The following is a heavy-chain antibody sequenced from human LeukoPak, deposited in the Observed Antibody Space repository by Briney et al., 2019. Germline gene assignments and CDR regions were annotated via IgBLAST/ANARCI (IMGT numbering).Heavy chain of an antibody. V-gene: IGHV1-8*01. CDR3: ARTYRSSWGPFDY. CDR2: MNPNSGNT. CDR1: GYTFTSYD. Sequence: ASVKVSCKASGYTFTSYDINWVRQATGQGLEWMGWMNPNSGNTGYAQKFQGRVTMTRNTSISTAYMELSSLRSEDTAVYYCARTYRSSWGPFDYWGQGALVTVSS. D-gene: IGHD6-13*01. J-gene: IGHJ4*02.